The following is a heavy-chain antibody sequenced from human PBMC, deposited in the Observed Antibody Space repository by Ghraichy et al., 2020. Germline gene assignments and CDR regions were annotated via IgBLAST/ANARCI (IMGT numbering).Heavy chain of an antibody. CDR2: ISASARST. D-gene: IGHD2-2*01. V-gene: IGHV3-23*01. Sequence: GGSLRLSCAASGVTFSSYAMSWVRQAPGKGLEYVSSISASARSTYYADSVQGRFTISRDNSKNTLYLQMNSLRADDTAVYYCAKNVVPVPQFDLRGQGTLVT. CDR3: AKNVVPVPQFDL. CDR1: GVTFSSYA. J-gene: IGHJ5*02.